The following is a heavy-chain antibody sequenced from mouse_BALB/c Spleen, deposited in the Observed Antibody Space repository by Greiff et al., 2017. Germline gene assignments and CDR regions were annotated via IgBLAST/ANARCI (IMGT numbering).Heavy chain of an antibody. D-gene: IGHD2-14*01. CDR3: ARHGDRSIFAY. CDR2: ISNGGGST. J-gene: IGHJ3*01. Sequence: EVKLMESGGGLVKPGGSLKLSCAASGFAFSSYTMSWVHQTPEKRLEWVAYISNGGGSTYYPDTVKGRFTISRDNAKNTLYLQMSSLKSEDTAMYYCARHGDRSIFAYWGQGTLVTVSA. V-gene: IGHV5-12-2*01. CDR1: GFAFSSYT.